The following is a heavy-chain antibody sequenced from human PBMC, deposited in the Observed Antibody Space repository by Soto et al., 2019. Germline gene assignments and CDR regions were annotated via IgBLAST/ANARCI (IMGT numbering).Heavy chain of an antibody. CDR3: ARLPRDCNKTSCYYADH. J-gene: IGHJ4*02. V-gene: IGHV5-51*01. D-gene: IGHD3-3*01. CDR2: MYPGDSDT. Sequence: PAASLKISCRGSGYDFNTNWFGWVRQLPGRGLEWVGIMYPGDSDTRYNPSLQGHVTLSVDVTVSTAFLQWRSLETSDTGMYFCARLPRDCNKTSCYYADHWGQGTQVTVSS. CDR1: GYDFNTNW.